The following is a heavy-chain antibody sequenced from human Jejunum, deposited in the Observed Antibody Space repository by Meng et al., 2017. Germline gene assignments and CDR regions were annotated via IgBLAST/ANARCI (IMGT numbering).Heavy chain of an antibody. CDR2: AST. CDR1: GGSVSRAGYL. J-gene: IGHJ4*02. D-gene: IGHD1-26*01. V-gene: IGHV4-61*08. Sequence: QVQLQDSGPGLVRPSETLSLICSVSGGSVSRAGYLWGWIRQPPGKGLEWIGYASTNYNPSLKSRVTISLDTSRNQFSLSLSSVTAADTAVYYCARDHMGSLDYWGQGILVTVSS. CDR3: ARDHMGSLDY.